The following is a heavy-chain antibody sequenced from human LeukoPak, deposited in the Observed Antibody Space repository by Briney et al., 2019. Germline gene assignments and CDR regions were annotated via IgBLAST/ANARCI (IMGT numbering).Heavy chain of an antibody. J-gene: IGHJ4*02. V-gene: IGHV6-1*01. Sequence: SQTLSLTCAISGDSVSSNSAAWNWIRQSPSRGLEWLGRTYYRSKWYNDYAVSVKSRITIDPDTSKNQFSLQLNSVTPEDTAVYYCARARLPWDIVVVVAAYFDYWGQGTLVTVSS. CDR1: GDSVSSNSAA. CDR2: TYYRSKWYN. D-gene: IGHD2-15*01. CDR3: ARARLPWDIVVVVAAYFDY.